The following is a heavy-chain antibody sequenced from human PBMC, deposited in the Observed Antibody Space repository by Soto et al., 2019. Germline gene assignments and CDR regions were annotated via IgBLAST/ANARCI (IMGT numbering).Heavy chain of an antibody. CDR1: AGTFDNFI. Sequence: SVKVSCKASAGTFDNFIRNWVRHTPGRGLEWRGGIVPLLGTPTYAEKFKHRVTISATGTTSTMYMEVRSLRSEDTAINYCARTRNPRSPLSQYSGMDVWGQGTTVNVSS. V-gene: IGHV1-69*13. CDR2: IVPLLGTP. J-gene: IGHJ6*02. CDR3: ARTRNPRSPLSQYSGMDV.